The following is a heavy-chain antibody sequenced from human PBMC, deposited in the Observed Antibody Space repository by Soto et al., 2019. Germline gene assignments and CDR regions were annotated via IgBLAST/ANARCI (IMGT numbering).Heavy chain of an antibody. Sequence: QVQLQQWGAGLLKPSETLSLTCAVSRGSFSGYSWNWIRQPPVKGLEWIGEINLSGSTNSNPSLKTRVTISVDTSKNQFSLRLTSLTAADTAVYYCARGFPVYSYYSYIDVWGKGTTVTVSS. V-gene: IGHV4-34*01. CDR1: RGSFSGYS. D-gene: IGHD2-8*01. CDR2: INLSGST. J-gene: IGHJ6*03. CDR3: ARGFPVYSYYSYIDV.